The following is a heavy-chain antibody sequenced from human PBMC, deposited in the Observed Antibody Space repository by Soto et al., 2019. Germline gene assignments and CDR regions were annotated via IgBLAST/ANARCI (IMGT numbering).Heavy chain of an antibody. D-gene: IGHD2-21*01. V-gene: IGHV4-31*03. J-gene: IGHJ6*02. CDR1: GGSISSGGYY. CDR2: IYYSGTT. CDR3: AASCVACGGFNYYGMDV. Sequence: QVQLQESGPGLVKPSQTLSLTCTVSGGSISSGGYYWYWIRQHPGKGLEWIGYIYYSGTTYYNPSLKGRVTISVDTSKNHCSLKLSSVTAADTAVYYCAASCVACGGFNYYGMDVWGQGTTVTVSS.